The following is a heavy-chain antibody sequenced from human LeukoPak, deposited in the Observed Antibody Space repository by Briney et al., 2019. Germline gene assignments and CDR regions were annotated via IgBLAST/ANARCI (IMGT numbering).Heavy chain of an antibody. D-gene: IGHD5-24*01. CDR3: GRDPSARVTIDF. Sequence: GRSLRLSCAASGFTFSNYAMHWVRQAPGKGLEWVAIVSHDGRNQYYAESVKGRFTISRDSSMNTVSLQMNSLRAGDSALYYCGRDPSARVTIDFWGQGTLVTVSS. CDR1: GFTFSNYA. CDR2: VSHDGRNQ. V-gene: IGHV3-30*04. J-gene: IGHJ4*02.